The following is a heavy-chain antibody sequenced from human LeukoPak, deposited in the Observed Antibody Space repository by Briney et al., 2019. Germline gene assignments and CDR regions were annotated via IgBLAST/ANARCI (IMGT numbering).Heavy chain of an antibody. J-gene: IGHJ6*03. CDR1: GFTFSSHT. V-gene: IGHV3-23*01. Sequence: GGSLRLSCAASGFTFSSHTMRWVREAPGKGLEWVSGISGSGVNTYYANSVKGRFTISRDNSKNTLYLQMNSLRAEDTAVYYCAKGEGGPYYYYYMDVWGKGTTVTVSS. D-gene: IGHD1-26*01. CDR2: ISGSGVNT. CDR3: AKGEGGPYYYYYMDV.